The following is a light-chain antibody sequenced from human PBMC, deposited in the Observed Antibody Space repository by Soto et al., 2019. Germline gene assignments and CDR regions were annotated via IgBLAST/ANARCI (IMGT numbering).Light chain of an antibody. J-gene: IGKJ4*01. CDR2: DTS. CDR1: QSVTKY. V-gene: IGKV3-11*01. CDR3: QQRYNWLT. Sequence: EIVLTQSPATLSLSPGERATLSCRASQSVTKYLAWYQQKPGQAPRLLIYDTSNRATGIPARFSGSGSGTDFTLTISNLESEDSGIYYCQQRYNWLTFGGGTKVDIK.